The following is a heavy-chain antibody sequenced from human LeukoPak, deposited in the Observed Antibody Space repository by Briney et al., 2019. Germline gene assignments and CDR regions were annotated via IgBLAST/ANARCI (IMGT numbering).Heavy chain of an antibody. CDR2: ISHSGST. CDR3: ARGDYYDSSDPLYYFDY. J-gene: IGHJ4*02. Sequence: SETLSLTCTVSGFSISSGYYWGWIRQPPGKGLEWIGSISHSGSTYYNPSLKSRVTISVDTSKNQFSLKLSSVTAADTAVYYCARGDYYDSSDPLYYFDYWGQGTLVTVSS. D-gene: IGHD3-22*01. V-gene: IGHV4-38-2*02. CDR1: GFSISSGYY.